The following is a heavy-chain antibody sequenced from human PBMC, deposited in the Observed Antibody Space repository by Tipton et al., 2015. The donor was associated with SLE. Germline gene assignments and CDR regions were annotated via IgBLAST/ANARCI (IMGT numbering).Heavy chain of an antibody. CDR1: GGSISSSSYY. CDR3: ARLEQGGIREWFRD. CDR2: IYYSGST. D-gene: IGHD3-3*01. J-gene: IGHJ4*02. Sequence: TLSLTCTVSGGSISSSSYYWGWIRQPPGKGLEWIGSIYYSGSTYYNPSLKSRVTISVDTSKNQFSLTLSSVTAADTAVYYCARLEQGGIREWFRDWGQGTLVTVSS. V-gene: IGHV4-39*07.